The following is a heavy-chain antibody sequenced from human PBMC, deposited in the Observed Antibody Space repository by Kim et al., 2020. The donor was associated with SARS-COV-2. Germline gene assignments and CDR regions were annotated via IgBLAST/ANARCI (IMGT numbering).Heavy chain of an antibody. CDR3: ARDAWRGGMDV. D-gene: IGHD3-10*01. J-gene: IGHJ6*02. Sequence: TKCNPSLKSRVNMSVDTAKNQFSLKLNSVTAADTAVYYCARDAWRGGMDVWGQGTTVNVYS. V-gene: IGHV4-4*07. CDR2: T.